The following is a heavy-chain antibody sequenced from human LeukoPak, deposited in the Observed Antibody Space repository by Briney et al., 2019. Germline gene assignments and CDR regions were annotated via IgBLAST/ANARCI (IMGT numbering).Heavy chain of an antibody. D-gene: IGHD6-13*01. V-gene: IGHV3-23*01. CDR3: AKTRPLDSSSWSHGDY. CDR1: GFTFSSYA. J-gene: IGHJ4*02. Sequence: GGSLRLSCAASGFTFSSYAMSWVRQAPGKGLEWLSAISGSGGSIYYADSVRGRFTISRDNSRNTLYLQMNSLRAEDTAVYYCAKTRPLDSSSWSHGDYWGQGTLVTVSS. CDR2: ISGSGGSI.